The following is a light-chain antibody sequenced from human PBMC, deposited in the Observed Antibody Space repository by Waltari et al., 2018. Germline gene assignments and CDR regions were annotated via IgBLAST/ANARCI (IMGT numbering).Light chain of an antibody. CDR2: EVP. CDR1: STDDGGYNY. Sequence: APPPPPSASGPPRQSVTISSTGPSTDDGGYNYVSWHQQHPGKAPKLMINEVPRRPAGVPDRFAGSKSGNTASLTVSGLQAEDEADYYCNSYAGSNNFVFGTGTKVTVL. J-gene: IGLJ1*01. V-gene: IGLV2-8*01. CDR3: NSYAGSNNFV.